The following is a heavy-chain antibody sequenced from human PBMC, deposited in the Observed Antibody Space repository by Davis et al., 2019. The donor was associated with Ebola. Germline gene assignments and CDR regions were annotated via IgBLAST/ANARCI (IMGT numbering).Heavy chain of an antibody. Sequence: SETLSLTCAVSDDSISGSKWWSWVRQPPGKGLEWIGEIYHMGTTNYNPSLKSRVIISVDKSKNQFSLSLTSVTAADTAVYYCARTRWPVKWFDPWGQGTLVTVSS. CDR1: DDSISGSKW. D-gene: IGHD5-24*01. CDR3: ARTRWPVKWFDP. CDR2: IYHMGTT. J-gene: IGHJ5*02. V-gene: IGHV4-4*02.